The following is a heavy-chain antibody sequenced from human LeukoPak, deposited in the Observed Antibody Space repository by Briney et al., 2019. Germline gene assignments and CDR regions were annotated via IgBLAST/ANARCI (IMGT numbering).Heavy chain of an antibody. CDR2: INHSGST. CDR1: GGSFSGYY. J-gene: IGHJ5*02. V-gene: IGHV4-34*01. D-gene: IGHD3-10*01. CDR3: ARDRGLGWFDP. Sequence: SETLSLTCAVYGGSFSGYYWSWIRQPPGKGLEWIGEINHSGSTNYNPSLKSRVTISVDTSKNQFSLKLSSVTAADTAVYYCARDRGLGWFDPWGQGTLVTVSS.